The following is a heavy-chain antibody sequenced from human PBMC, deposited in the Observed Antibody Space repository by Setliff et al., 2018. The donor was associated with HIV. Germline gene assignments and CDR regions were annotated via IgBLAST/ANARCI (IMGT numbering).Heavy chain of an antibody. CDR3: ARPTTGLGGGAAFDI. CDR2: ILYGGTT. Sequence: TLSLTCAVSGGSVDSRDYYWGWIRQSPGKGLEWIGNILYGGTTYYTPSLKSRVSISVDTSRNQFSLRLNSVTAADTAVYYCARPTTGLGGGAAFDIWGQGTMVTVSS. J-gene: IGHJ3*02. V-gene: IGHV4-39*01. D-gene: IGHD2-8*01. CDR1: GGSVDSRDYY.